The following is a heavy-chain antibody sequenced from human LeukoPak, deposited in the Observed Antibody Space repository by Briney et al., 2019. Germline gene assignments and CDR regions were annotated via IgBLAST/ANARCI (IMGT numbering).Heavy chain of an antibody. CDR3: AKGEVLLWFGELLVY. V-gene: IGHV3-21*01. Sequence: GGSLRLSCAASGFTFSSYSMNWVRQAPGKGLEWVSSISSSSSYIYYADSVKGRFTISRDNAKNSLYLQMNSLRAEDTAVYYCAKGEVLLWFGELLVYWGQGTLVTVSS. CDR2: ISSSSSYI. CDR1: GFTFSSYS. J-gene: IGHJ4*02. D-gene: IGHD3-10*01.